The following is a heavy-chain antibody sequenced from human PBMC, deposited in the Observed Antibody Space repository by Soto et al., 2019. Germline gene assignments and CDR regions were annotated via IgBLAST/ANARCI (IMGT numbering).Heavy chain of an antibody. J-gene: IGHJ3*02. V-gene: IGHV4-34*01. D-gene: IGHD4-17*01. CDR1: GGSFSGYY. CDR3: ARTGTKVNRDAFEN. Sequence: SETLSLPCAVYGGSFSGYYWSWIRQPPGTGLEWIGEINHSGSTNYNPSLKSRVTISVDTSKNQFSLKLSSVTSPDTAVYYCARTGTKVNRDAFENWGQGIMVTVS. CDR2: INHSGST.